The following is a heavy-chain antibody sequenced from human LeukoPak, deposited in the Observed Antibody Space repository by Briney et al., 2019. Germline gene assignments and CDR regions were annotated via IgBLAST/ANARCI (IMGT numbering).Heavy chain of an antibody. CDR1: GYTFTGYY. V-gene: IGHV1-2*02. J-gene: IGHJ3*02. D-gene: IGHD6-19*01. CDR3: ARVDKSSGDNLDAFDI. Sequence: EASVKVSCKASGYTFTGYYMHWVRQAPGQGLEWMGWINPNSGGTNYAQKFQGRVTMTRDTSISTAYMELSRLRSDDTAVYYCARVDKSSGDNLDAFDIWGQGTMVTVSS. CDR2: INPNSGGT.